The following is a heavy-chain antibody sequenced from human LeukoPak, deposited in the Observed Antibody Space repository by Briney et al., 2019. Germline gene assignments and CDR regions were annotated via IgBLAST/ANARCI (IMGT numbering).Heavy chain of an antibody. CDR2: IYHSGST. Sequence: PSGTPSLTCAVSGGSISGNNWWSWVRQPPGKGLEWIGEIYHSGSTNYNPSLKSRVTISVDKSKNQFSLKLNSVTAADPAVYYCARALRYCSTTGCEGWFDPWGQGTLVTVSS. J-gene: IGHJ5*02. CDR1: GGSISGNNW. CDR3: ARALRYCSTTGCEGWFDP. D-gene: IGHD2-2*01. V-gene: IGHV4-4*02.